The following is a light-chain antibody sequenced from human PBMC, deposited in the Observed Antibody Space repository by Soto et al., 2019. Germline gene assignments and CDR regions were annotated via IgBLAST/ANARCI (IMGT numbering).Light chain of an antibody. J-gene: IGLJ3*02. CDR1: LSDVGTYNY. CDR3: CSYAGSYTLV. CDR2: DIS. V-gene: IGLV2-11*01. Sequence: QSALTQPRSVSGSPGQSVTISCSGTLSDVGTYNYVSWYQLHPGKAPKLMVYDISKRPSGVPDRFSGSKSGNTASLTISGLQAEDEADYYCCSYAGSYTLVFGGGTKLTVL.